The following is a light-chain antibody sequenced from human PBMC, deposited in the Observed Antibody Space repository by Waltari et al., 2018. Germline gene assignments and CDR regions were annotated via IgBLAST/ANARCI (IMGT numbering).Light chain of an antibody. J-gene: IGKJ1*01. V-gene: IGKV4-1*01. CDR1: QSVLYRSNNKEY. CDR3: QQYCTTPT. CDR2: WAS. Sequence: DIVMTQFPDSLAVSLGERATINCKSSQSVLYRSNNKEYLAWYQQKPGQPANLLIYWASTRESGVPDRFSGSGSGTDFTLTISSLQAEDVAVYYCQQYCTTPTFGQGTKVEIK.